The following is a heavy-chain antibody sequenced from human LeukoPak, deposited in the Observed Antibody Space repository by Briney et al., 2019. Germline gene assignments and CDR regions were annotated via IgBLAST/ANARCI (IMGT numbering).Heavy chain of an antibody. V-gene: IGHV3-21*01. Sequence: GGSLRLSCAASGFTFSSYSMNWVRQAPGKGLEWVSSISSSSSYIYYADSVKSRFTISRDNAKNSLYLQMNSLRAEDTAVYYCARDSIVVPAAILSDAFDIWGQGTMVTVSS. J-gene: IGHJ3*02. D-gene: IGHD2-2*02. CDR3: ARDSIVVPAAILSDAFDI. CDR1: GFTFSSYS. CDR2: ISSSSSYI.